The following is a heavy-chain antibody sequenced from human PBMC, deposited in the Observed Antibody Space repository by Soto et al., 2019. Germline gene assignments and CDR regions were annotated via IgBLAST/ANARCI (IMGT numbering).Heavy chain of an antibody. V-gene: IGHV1-18*01. CDR1: GYTFTSYG. CDR2: ISAYNGNT. J-gene: IGHJ5*02. D-gene: IGHD3-10*01. CDR3: ARDWGYYGSGSYYNDWFDP. Sequence: EASVKVSCKASGYTFTSYGISWVRQAPGQGLEWMGWISAYNGNTNYAQKLQGRVTMTTDTSTSTAYMELRSLRSDDTAVYYCARDWGYYGSGSYYNDWFDPWGQGTLVTVSS.